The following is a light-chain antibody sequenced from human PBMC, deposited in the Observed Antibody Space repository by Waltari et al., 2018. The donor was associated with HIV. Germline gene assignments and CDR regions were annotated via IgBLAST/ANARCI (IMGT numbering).Light chain of an antibody. CDR3: QQYDNYPYT. Sequence: DIQMTQSPSTLSASVGDRVTITCRASQSISGWLAWYQQKPGKAPKLLIYKASNLEREVPSRFSGSGSGTEFTLTIGNLQSDDFATYYCQQYDNYPYTFGQGTKLEIK. V-gene: IGKV1-5*03. J-gene: IGKJ2*01. CDR2: KAS. CDR1: QSISGW.